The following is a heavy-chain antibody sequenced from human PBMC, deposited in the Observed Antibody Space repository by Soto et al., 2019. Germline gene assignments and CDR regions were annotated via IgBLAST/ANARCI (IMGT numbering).Heavy chain of an antibody. CDR2: IFHSGST. J-gene: IGHJ4*02. CDR1: DDSIGSGGYS. Sequence: QLQLQESGSGLVKPSQTLSLTCAVSDDSIGSGGYSWSWIRQPPGKGLEWIGNIFHSGSTSYKASLKRRATISVDRSKNQFSLKLSSVSAADTAIYYCARMSNRAFDYWGQGTLVTVSS. CDR3: ARMSNRAFDY. V-gene: IGHV4-30-2*01. D-gene: IGHD2-8*01.